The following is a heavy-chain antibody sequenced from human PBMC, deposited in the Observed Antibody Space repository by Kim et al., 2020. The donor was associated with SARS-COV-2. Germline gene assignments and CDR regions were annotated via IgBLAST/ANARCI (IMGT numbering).Heavy chain of an antibody. Sequence: ASVKVSCKASGYTFTSYGISWVRQAPGQGLEWMGWISAYNGNTNYAQKLQGRVTMTTDTSTSTAYMELRSLRSDDTAVYYCARDPRGRWPEIVVVPAALSGGMDVWGQGTTVTVSS. J-gene: IGHJ6*02. V-gene: IGHV1-18*01. CDR2: ISAYNGNT. D-gene: IGHD2-2*01. CDR1: GYTFTSYG. CDR3: ARDPRGRWPEIVVVPAALSGGMDV.